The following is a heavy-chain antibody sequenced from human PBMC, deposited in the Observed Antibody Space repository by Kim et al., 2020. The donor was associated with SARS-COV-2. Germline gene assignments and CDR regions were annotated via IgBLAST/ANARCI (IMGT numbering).Heavy chain of an antibody. CDR1: GFTVSSNY. Sequence: GGSLRLSCAASGFTVSSNYMSWVRQAPGKGLEWVSVIYSGGSTYYADSVKGRFTISRDNSKNTLYLQMNSLRAEDTAVNYCARERYGGSFYYYYYMDVWGEGATVTVSS. CDR3: ARERYGGSFYYYYYMDV. CDR2: IYSGGST. V-gene: IGHV3-66*01. D-gene: IGHD5-18*01. J-gene: IGHJ6*03.